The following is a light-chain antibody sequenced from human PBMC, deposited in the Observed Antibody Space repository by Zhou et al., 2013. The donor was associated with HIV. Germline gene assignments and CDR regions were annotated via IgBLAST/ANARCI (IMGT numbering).Light chain of an antibody. J-gene: IGKJ1*01. CDR2: GAS. CDR1: QSVSSSY. Sequence: EIVLTQSPGTLSLSPGERATLSCRASQSVSSSYLAWYQQRPGQAPRLLIYGASSRATGIPDRFSGSGSGTDFTLTISRLEPEDFALYHCQQYGSPPPTFGQGTKVDI. V-gene: IGKV3-20*01. CDR3: QQYGSPPPT.